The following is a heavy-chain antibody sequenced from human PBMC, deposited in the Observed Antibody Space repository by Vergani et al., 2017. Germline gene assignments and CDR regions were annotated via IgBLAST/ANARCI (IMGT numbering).Heavy chain of an antibody. CDR1: GFTLGDYA. Sequence: EVHLVESGGGLVQPGRSLRLSCSGSGFTLGDYAMTWVRQAPGKGVEWVSGISASGHDTDYADSVKGRFTISRDSGKNTVYLQMNSLRAEDTAIYYCARDQRDSTIFGANRYAYWGQGTRVTVSS. D-gene: IGHD3-3*01. V-gene: IGHV3-23*04. CDR3: ARDQRDSTIFGANRYAY. CDR2: ISASGHDT. J-gene: IGHJ4*02.